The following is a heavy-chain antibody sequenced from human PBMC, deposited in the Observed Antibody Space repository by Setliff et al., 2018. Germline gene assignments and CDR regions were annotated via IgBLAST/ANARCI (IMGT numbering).Heavy chain of an antibody. CDR1: GGTFRSYG. Sequence: GASVKVSCKASGGTFRSYGISWVRQAPGQGLEWMGGIIPTFGTTSYAQKFQGRVTITTDESTNTAYMELSSLRSDDTAVFYCAREVVVVKSAINYYYYMDVWGKGTTVTVSS. D-gene: IGHD2-2*01. J-gene: IGHJ6*03. CDR2: IIPTFGTT. CDR3: AREVVVVKSAINYYYYMDV. V-gene: IGHV1-69*05.